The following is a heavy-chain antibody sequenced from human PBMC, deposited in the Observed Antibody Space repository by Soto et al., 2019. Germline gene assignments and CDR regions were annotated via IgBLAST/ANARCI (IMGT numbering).Heavy chain of an antibody. CDR3: ARDKGRWSLDY. CDR1: GFTFSSYG. J-gene: IGHJ4*02. D-gene: IGHD2-15*01. CDR2: IWYDGSNK. Sequence: QVQLVESGGGVVQPGRSLRLSCAASGFTFSSYGMHWVRQAPGKGLEWVAVIWYDGSNKYYADSVKGRFTISRDNSKNTLYLQMNSLRAEDTAVYYCARDKGRWSLDYWGQGTLVTVSS. V-gene: IGHV3-33*01.